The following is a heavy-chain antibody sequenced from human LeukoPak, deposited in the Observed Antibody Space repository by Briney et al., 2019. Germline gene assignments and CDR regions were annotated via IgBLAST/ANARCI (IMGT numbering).Heavy chain of an antibody. CDR2: ISGSGGST. CDR3: AKVPSSRWAGNFDY. Sequence: GGSLRLSCAASGFTFSSYAMSWVRQAPGKGLEWVSAISGSGGSTYYADSVKGRFTISRDNSKDTLYLQMNSLRAEDTAVYYCAKVPSSRWAGNFDYWGQGTLVTVSS. CDR1: GFTFSSYA. D-gene: IGHD6-13*01. V-gene: IGHV3-23*01. J-gene: IGHJ4*02.